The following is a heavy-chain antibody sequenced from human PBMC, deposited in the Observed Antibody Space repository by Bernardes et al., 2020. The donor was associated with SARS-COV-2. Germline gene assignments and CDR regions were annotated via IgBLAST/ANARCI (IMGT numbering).Heavy chain of an antibody. V-gene: IGHV3-15*01. CDR2: IKSKIDGEIT. J-gene: IGHJ6*02. CDR3: TKDHDGDYQTVGFFSGVDV. D-gene: IGHD4-17*01. Sequence: GGSLRLSCAASGFPFSDAWMTWVRQAPGKGLEWVGRIKSKIDGEITAYGAPVIGRFTISRDDAKNTLYLQMNSLRPEDTAVYYCTKDHDGDYQTVGFFSGVDVWGQGTTVTVS. CDR1: GFPFSDAW.